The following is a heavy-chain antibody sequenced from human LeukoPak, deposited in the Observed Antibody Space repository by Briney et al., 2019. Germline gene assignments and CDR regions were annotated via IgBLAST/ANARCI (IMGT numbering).Heavy chain of an antibody. CDR1: GFTVSSNY. CDR3: AKRGVMATITDY. V-gene: IGHV3-53*01. D-gene: IGHD5-24*01. Sequence: GGSLRLSCAASGFTVSSNYMSWVRQAPGKGLEWVSVIYSGGSTYYADSVKGRFTISRDNSKNTLYLQMNSLRAEDTAVYYCAKRGVMATITDYWGQGTLVTVSS. J-gene: IGHJ4*02. CDR2: IYSGGST.